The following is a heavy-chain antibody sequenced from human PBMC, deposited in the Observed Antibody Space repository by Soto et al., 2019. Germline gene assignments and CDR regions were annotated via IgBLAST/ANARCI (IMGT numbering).Heavy chain of an antibody. J-gene: IGHJ6*02. CDR1: GFTFGDYA. Sequence: GGSLRLSCTASGFTFGDYAMSWFRQAPGKGLEWVGFIRSKAYGGTTEYAASVKGRFTISRDDSKSIAYLQMNSLKTEDTAVYYCTRRRDGYNYNYYYYGMDVWGQGTTVTVSS. CDR3: TRRRDGYNYNYYYYGMDV. V-gene: IGHV3-49*03. CDR2: IRSKAYGGTT. D-gene: IGHD5-12*01.